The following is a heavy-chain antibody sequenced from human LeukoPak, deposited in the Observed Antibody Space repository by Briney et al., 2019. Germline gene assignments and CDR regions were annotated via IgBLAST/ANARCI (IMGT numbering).Heavy chain of an antibody. CDR2: ISSRSSTK. Sequence: GGSLRLSCAVSGFTFSDYEMNWVRQAPGKGLEWVSYISSRSSTKYYADSVRGRFTVSRDNAKSSLYLQINSLRAEDTALYYCAREMKDSSGSFLAHWGQGTLVTVSS. D-gene: IGHD3-22*01. CDR3: AREMKDSSGSFLAH. V-gene: IGHV3-48*03. CDR1: GFTFSDYE. J-gene: IGHJ4*02.